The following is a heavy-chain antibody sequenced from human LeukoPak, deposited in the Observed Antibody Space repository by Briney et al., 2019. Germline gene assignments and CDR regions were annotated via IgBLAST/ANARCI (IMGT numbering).Heavy chain of an antibody. V-gene: IGHV3-7*01. D-gene: IGHD3-10*01. J-gene: IGHJ4*02. Sequence: PGESLRLSCAASGFTLSTSWMTWVRQAPGKGLEWVTNINRDGSQIDYMDSVKGRFTISRDSANNALYLQMNSLRAEDTAVYYCARGGLTAGFDYWGQGTLVTVSS. CDR3: ARGGLTAGFDY. CDR1: GFTLSTSW. CDR2: INRDGSQI.